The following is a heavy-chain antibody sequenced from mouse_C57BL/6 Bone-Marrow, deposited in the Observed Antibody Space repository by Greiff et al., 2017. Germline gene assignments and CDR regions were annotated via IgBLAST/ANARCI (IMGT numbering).Heavy chain of an antibody. J-gene: IGHJ3*01. Sequence: VQLKESGPGLVKPSQSLSLTCSVTGYSITSGYYWNWIRQFPGNKLEWMGYISYDGSNNYNPSLKNRISITRDTSKNQFFLKLNSVTTEDTATYYCARDSKEAWFAYWGQGTLVTVSA. CDR2: ISYDGSN. CDR3: ARDSKEAWFAY. V-gene: IGHV3-6*01. D-gene: IGHD2-5*01. CDR1: GYSITSGYY.